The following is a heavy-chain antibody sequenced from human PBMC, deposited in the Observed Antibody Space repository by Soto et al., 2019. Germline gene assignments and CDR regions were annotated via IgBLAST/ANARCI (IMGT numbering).Heavy chain of an antibody. CDR1: GYTFTGHY. J-gene: IGHJ5*02. V-gene: IGHV1-2*02. Sequence: ASVKVSCKASGYTFTGHYMHWVRQAPGQGLEWMGWINPNSGGTNYAQKFQGRVTMTRDTSISTAYMELSRLRSDDTAVYYCARAQQLTGYNWFDPWGQGTLVTVSS. D-gene: IGHD6-13*01. CDR2: INPNSGGT. CDR3: ARAQQLTGYNWFDP.